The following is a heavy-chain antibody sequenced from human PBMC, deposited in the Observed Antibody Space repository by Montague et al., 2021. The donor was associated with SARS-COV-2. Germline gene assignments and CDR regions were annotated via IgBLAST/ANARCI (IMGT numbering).Heavy chain of an antibody. D-gene: IGHD3-9*01. CDR1: GGPISGSSDY. V-gene: IGHV4-39*02. J-gene: IGHJ4*02. CDR2: VDYSGNT. CDR3: ARESLHLTGYYNDYFDY. Sequence: SETLSLTCTVTGGPISGSSDYWGWIRQSPGKGLEWIASVDYSGNTYYSPSLKSRLTISVDTSKNQFSLKLNSVTAADTALYYCARESLHLTGYYNDYFDYWGQGTLVTVSS.